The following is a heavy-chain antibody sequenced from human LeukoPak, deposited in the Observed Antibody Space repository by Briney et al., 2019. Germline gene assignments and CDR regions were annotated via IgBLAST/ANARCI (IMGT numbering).Heavy chain of an antibody. CDR3: ARGIDYRQGEDYFDY. CDR1: GGSFSDYY. CDR2: IDHSGSI. Sequence: SETLSLTCAVYGGSFSDYYWSWIRQPPGKGLEWIGEIDHSGSINYNPSLKSRVTISLDTSKNQFSLKLSSVTAADTAVYYCARGIDYRQGEDYFDYWGQGTLVAVSS. D-gene: IGHD4-11*01. J-gene: IGHJ4*02. V-gene: IGHV4-34*01.